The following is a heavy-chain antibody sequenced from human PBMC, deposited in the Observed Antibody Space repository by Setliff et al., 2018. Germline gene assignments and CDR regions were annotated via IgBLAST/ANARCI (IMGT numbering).Heavy chain of an antibody. CDR3: ARTGTYRYFDY. Sequence: PSETLSLTCTVSGGSINSSTYNSRSYYWGWIRQPPGKGLEWIGRIYYSGDNYYNASLKSRLTISVDTSKNQFSLKLRSVTAADTAVYYCARTGTYRYFDYWGQGILVTVSS. CDR1: GGSINSSTYNSRSYY. D-gene: IGHD1-1*01. J-gene: IGHJ4*02. V-gene: IGHV4-39*01. CDR2: IYYSGDN.